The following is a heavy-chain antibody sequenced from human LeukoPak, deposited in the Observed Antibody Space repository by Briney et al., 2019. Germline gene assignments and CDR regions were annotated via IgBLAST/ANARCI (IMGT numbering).Heavy chain of an antibody. D-gene: IGHD2-21*01. CDR1: GFTFSTCW. CDR2: IKQEGRER. CDR3: AKSLVVVNDPPDY. J-gene: IGHJ4*02. V-gene: IGHV3-7*01. Sequence: GALRLSCAASGFTFSTCWMTWVRQAPGKGLEWVANIKQEGRERYYVDSVKGRFTISRDNAKSSLYLQMNSLRAEDTAVYYCAKSLVVVNDPPDYWGQGTLVTVSS.